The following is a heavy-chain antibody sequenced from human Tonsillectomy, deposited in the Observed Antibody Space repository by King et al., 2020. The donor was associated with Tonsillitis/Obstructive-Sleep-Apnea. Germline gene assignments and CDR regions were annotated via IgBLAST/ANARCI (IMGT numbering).Heavy chain of an antibody. V-gene: IGHV3-49*04. Sequence: VQLVESGGGLVQPVRSLRLSCTASGFTFGDYTLSWVRQAPGKGLEWVGFIRSKAYGGATEYAASMNGRFTISRDDSKSIAYLQMNSLKTEDTAVYYCTRTHFILEWVLYYFDYWGQGTLVTVSS. CDR1: GFTFGDYT. J-gene: IGHJ4*02. CDR2: IRSKAYGGAT. CDR3: TRTHFILEWVLYYFDY. D-gene: IGHD3-3*01.